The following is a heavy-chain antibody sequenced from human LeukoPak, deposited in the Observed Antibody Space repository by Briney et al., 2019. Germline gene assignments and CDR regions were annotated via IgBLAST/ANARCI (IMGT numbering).Heavy chain of an antibody. CDR3: ARQLCSGGRCYYAMDV. V-gene: IGHV5-51*01. Sequence: GYSFTRYSPSFQGQVTISADKSIGTAYLQWSSLKASDTAMYYCARQLCSGGRCYYAMDVWGQGTTVTVSS. J-gene: IGHJ6*02. CDR2: GYSFT. D-gene: IGHD2-15*01.